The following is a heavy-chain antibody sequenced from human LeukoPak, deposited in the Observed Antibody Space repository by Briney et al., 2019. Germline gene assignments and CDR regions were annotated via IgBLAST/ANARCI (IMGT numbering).Heavy chain of an antibody. J-gene: IGHJ4*02. V-gene: IGHV3-73*01. Sequence: GGSLKLSCAASGFTFSGSAMHWVRQASGKGLEWVGRIRSKANSYATAYAASVKGRFTISRDDSKNTAYLQMNSLKTEDTAVYYCTRQVGDDYWGQGTLVTVSS. CDR3: TRQVGDDY. CDR1: GFTFSGSA. CDR2: IRSKANSYAT.